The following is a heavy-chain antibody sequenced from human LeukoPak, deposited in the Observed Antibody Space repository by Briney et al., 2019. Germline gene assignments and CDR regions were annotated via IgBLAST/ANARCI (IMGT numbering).Heavy chain of an antibody. CDR2: IYYSGST. CDR3: ARDRAAAAGNYYYYGMDV. D-gene: IGHD6-13*01. V-gene: IGHV4-59*01. CDR1: GGSISSYY. J-gene: IGHJ6*02. Sequence: SETLSLTCTVSGGSISSYYWSWIRQPPGKGLEWIGYIYYSGSTNYNPSLKSRVTISVDTSKNQFSLKLSSVTAADTAVYYCARDRAAAAGNYYYYGMDVWGQGTTVTVSS.